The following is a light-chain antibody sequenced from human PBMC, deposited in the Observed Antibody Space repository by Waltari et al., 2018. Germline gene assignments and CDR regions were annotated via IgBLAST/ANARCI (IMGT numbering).Light chain of an antibody. CDR2: DTS. V-gene: IGKV3-11*01. Sequence: EIVLIQSPATLALSPGERATLSCSASQSVRNYLAWFQQKPGQVPRLLIYDTSNRGTGVPARFSGSGSGTDFTLTISLESEDFAVYYCQQRSSWPLTFGGGTKVQIK. CDR3: QQRSSWPLT. CDR1: QSVRNY. J-gene: IGKJ4*01.